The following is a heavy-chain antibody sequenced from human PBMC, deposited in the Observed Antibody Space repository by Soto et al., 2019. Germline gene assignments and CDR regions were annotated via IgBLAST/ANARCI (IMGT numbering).Heavy chain of an antibody. J-gene: IGHJ6*04. Sequence: ASVKVSCKASGYTITCCAMHWVRQAPGQRPEWMGWFNAGDGDTKYSQNFQGRFTIIRDTSASTVYMELSSLRPEDTAVYYCAKAAADTAMVKPLPSYYYYGMDVWGKGTTVTVSS. CDR1: GYTITCCA. D-gene: IGHD5-18*01. V-gene: IGHV1-3*01. CDR2: FNAGDGDT. CDR3: AKAAADTAMVKPLPSYYYYGMDV.